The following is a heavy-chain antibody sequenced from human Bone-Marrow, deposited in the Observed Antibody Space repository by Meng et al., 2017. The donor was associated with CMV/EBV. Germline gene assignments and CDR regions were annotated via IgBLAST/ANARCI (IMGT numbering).Heavy chain of an antibody. CDR2: IYYSGSN. V-gene: IGHV4-31*01. J-gene: IGHJ4*02. Sequence: LRLSCTVSGGSISSDGHHWSWIRQHPGKGLELIGYIYYSGSNYYNPSLQSPVTISVDTSKNQFSLKLSSVTAADTAVYYCARRLMAPCRMYYFDNWGQGTQVTVSS. CDR3: ARRLMAPCRMYYFDN. CDR1: GGSISSDGHH. D-gene: IGHD3-10*01.